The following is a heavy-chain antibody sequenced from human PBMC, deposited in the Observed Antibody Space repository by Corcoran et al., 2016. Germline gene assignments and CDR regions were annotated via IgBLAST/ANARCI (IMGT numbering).Heavy chain of an antibody. Sequence: QEQLVESGGGVVQPGRSLRLSCAASGFTFSSYGMHWVRQAPGKGLEWVAVISYDGSNKYYADSVKGRFTISRDNSKNTLYLQMNSLRAEDTAVYYCAKDLSGSSSASPPHYWGQGTLVTVSS. CDR2: ISYDGSNK. V-gene: IGHV3-30*18. CDR3: AKDLSGSSSASPPHY. J-gene: IGHJ4*02. CDR1: GFTFSSYG. D-gene: IGHD6-6*01.